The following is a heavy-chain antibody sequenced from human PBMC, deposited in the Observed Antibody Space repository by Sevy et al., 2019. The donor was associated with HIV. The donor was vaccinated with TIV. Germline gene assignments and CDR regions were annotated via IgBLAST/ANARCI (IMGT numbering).Heavy chain of an antibody. J-gene: IGHJ4*02. CDR1: GFDIRSNY. Sequence: GGPLRLSCVVSGFDIRSNYMSWVRQAPGKGLEWVSHIYAGGTAYYADSVKGRFTFSRDDSKNTVSLQMRSLRVEDSAVYYCASEYCSRGSCFFDYWGQGIQVTVSS. CDR3: ASEYCSRGSCFFDY. D-gene: IGHD2-15*01. V-gene: IGHV3-53*01. CDR2: IYAGGTA.